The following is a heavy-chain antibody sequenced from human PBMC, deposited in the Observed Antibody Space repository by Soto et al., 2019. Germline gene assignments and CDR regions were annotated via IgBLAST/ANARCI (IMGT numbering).Heavy chain of an antibody. Sequence: SETLSLTCAVYGGSFSGYYWSWIRQSPGKGLEWIGYIYYNGRTDYNPSLKSRVIISIDTSKNQFSLNLNSVSAADTAVYYCARDRSNSPDYFDYWGQGTLVTVSS. CDR3: ARDRSNSPDYFDY. CDR2: IYYNGRT. V-gene: IGHV4-34*01. CDR1: GGSFSGYY. D-gene: IGHD6-6*01. J-gene: IGHJ4*02.